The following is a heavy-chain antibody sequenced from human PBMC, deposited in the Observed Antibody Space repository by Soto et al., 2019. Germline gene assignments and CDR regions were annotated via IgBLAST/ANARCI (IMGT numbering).Heavy chain of an antibody. CDR2: MSSSSSNI. J-gene: IGHJ4*02. V-gene: IGHV3-21*04. Sequence: GGSLRLSCATSGFTFSNYAMNWVRQAPGGGLEWVSSMSSSSSNIYYADSVKGRFTISRDSSKNTLYLQMNSLRAEDTALYYCANDPSGYYPKVFDSWGQGTLVTVSS. CDR1: GFTFSNYA. CDR3: ANDPSGYYPKVFDS. D-gene: IGHD3-22*01.